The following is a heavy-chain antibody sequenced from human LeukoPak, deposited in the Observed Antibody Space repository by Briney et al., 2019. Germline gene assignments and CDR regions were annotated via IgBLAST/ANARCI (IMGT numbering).Heavy chain of an antibody. CDR1: GFTVSSNY. V-gene: IGHV3-53*01. J-gene: IGHJ3*02. CDR3: ARDRSGDDAFDI. CDR2: IYSGGST. Sequence: GGSLRLSCAASGFTVSSNYISWVRQAPGKGLEWVSVIYSGGSTYYADPVKGRFTISRDNSKNTLYIQMNSLRAENTAVYYCARDRSGDDAFDIWGQGTMVTVSS. D-gene: IGHD2-21*02.